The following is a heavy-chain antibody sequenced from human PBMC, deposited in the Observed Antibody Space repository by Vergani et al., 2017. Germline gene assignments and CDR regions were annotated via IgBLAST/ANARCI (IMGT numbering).Heavy chain of an antibody. J-gene: IGHJ5*02. CDR1: GGSITSGSFY. V-gene: IGHV4-61*02. Sequence: QVQLHESGPGLVKPSQTLSLTCTVSGGSITSGSFYWSWIRQPAGKGLEWIGRIHSSGTTNYNPSLKSRVTLSVDTSKNQLSLRMTSVTAADTAVYYCARDPWTSELRGVYWFDTWGQGTLVSVSS. D-gene: IGHD3-10*01. CDR2: IHSSGTT. CDR3: ARDPWTSELRGVYWFDT.